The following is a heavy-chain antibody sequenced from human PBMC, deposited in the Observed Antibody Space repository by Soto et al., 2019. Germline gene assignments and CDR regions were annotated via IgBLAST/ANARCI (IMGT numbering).Heavy chain of an antibody. CDR1: GGSLSDYY. V-gene: IGHV4-34*01. CDR2: INHRGTT. CDR3: ARYQWNPGAFDP. Sequence: QVQLQQWGAGLLKPSETLSLTCAVYGGSLSDYYWNWLRQPPGKGLEWIGEINHRGTTSYNPSLKSRVDISVDTDMTQFSLKLRSVTAADTAIYYCARYQWNPGAFDPWGPGTQVTVSS. J-gene: IGHJ5*02. D-gene: IGHD1-20*01.